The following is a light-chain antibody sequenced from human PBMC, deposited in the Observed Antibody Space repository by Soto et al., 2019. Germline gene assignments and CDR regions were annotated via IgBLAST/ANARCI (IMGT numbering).Light chain of an antibody. CDR1: KLGDKY. Sequence: SYELTQPPSVSVSPGQTASIPCSGDKLGDKYACWYQQRPGQSPVLVIYQDKKRPSGIPERFSGSNSGSTATLTISGTQAVDEADYYCQAWDTSTGGVFGTGTKLTVL. CDR2: QDK. V-gene: IGLV3-1*01. J-gene: IGLJ1*01. CDR3: QAWDTSTGGV.